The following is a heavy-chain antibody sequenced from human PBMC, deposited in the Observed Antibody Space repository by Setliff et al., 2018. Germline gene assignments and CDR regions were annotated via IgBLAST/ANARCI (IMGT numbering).Heavy chain of an antibody. D-gene: IGHD6-19*01. CDR3: AREQWLDPPKNWFDP. CDR2: IYTSGST. CDR1: GGSISSGSYY. J-gene: IGHJ5*02. Sequence: PSETLSLTCTVSGGSISSGSYYWSWIRQPAGKGLEWIGRIYTSGSTNYNPSLKSRVTMSIDTSKNQFSLKLNSVTAADMAVYYCAREQWLDPPKNWFDPWGQGTLVTVSS. V-gene: IGHV4-61*02.